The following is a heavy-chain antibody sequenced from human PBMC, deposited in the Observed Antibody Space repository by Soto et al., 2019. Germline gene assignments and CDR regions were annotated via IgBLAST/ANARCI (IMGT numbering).Heavy chain of an antibody. D-gene: IGHD3-22*01. J-gene: IGHJ5*02. CDR3: ARAPEDYDSRGYYNNNCFDP. CDR2: ISSSSSYI. Sequence: EVQLVESGGGLVKPGGSLRLSCAASGFTFSSYSMNWVRQAPGKGLEWVSSISSSSSYIYYADSVKGPFTISRDNAKNSLYLQMNSLRAEDTAVYYCARAPEDYDSRGYYNNNCFDPWGKGTLVPVSS. CDR1: GFTFSSYS. V-gene: IGHV3-21*01.